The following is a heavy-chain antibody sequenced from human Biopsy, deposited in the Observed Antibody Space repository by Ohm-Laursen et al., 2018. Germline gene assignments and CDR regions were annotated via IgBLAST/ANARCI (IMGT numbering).Heavy chain of an antibody. CDR1: GGSISNNNYY. CDR3: ARDYDTSGYYYVS. Sequence: GTLSLTCTVSGGSISNNNYYWGWIRQPPGKGREGIGRIFYRGSTHYKPSLKSRVNISVDRSKNQFSLKLNSVTAADTAVYYCARDYDTSGYYYVSWGQGTLVTVSS. J-gene: IGHJ5*02. V-gene: IGHV4-39*01. CDR2: IFYRGST. D-gene: IGHD3-22*01.